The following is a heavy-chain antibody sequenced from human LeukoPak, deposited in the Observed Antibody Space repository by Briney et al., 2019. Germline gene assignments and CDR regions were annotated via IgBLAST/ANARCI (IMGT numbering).Heavy chain of an antibody. Sequence: QPRRCLRLSCAASGFTFSIHGLHWVRQAPGKGLGWVALISYDGSNKYYADSVKGRFTISRDNSKNTLYLQMNGLRGEDTAGYYCARDQAPRGLLEWLLVTLDSWGQGTLVTVSA. D-gene: IGHD3-3*01. CDR3: ARDQAPRGLLEWLLVTLDS. CDR1: GFTFSIHG. V-gene: IGHV3-30-3*01. J-gene: IGHJ4*02. CDR2: ISYDGSNK.